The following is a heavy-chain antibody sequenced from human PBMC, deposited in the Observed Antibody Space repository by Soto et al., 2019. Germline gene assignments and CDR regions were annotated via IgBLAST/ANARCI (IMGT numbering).Heavy chain of an antibody. CDR3: ARVPNTVSYYFDY. CDR2: VTGRNDFT. V-gene: IGHV3-23*01. CDR1: GFNLRSYA. Sequence: GGSLRLSCAASGFNLRSYAMSWVRQTPEKGLEWVAFVTGRNDFTYHADPVEGRFTISKDNSKNTLYLQMNSLRAEDTAVYYGARVPNTVSYYFDYWGQGTLVTVSS. J-gene: IGHJ4*02. D-gene: IGHD4-17*01.